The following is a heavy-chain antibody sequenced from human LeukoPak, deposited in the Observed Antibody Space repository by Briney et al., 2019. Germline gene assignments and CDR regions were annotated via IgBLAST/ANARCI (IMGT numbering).Heavy chain of an antibody. D-gene: IGHD2-15*01. Sequence: SETLSLTCTVSGGSIISNYWSWIRQPAGKGLEWIGRFYTGGSTHFNTSLKSRLTMSANTSTKQFSLRLRSVTAADTAVYYCARETSRGLDHWGQGILVTVSS. J-gene: IGHJ4*02. V-gene: IGHV4-4*07. CDR2: FYTGGST. CDR3: ARETSRGLDH. CDR1: GGSIISNY.